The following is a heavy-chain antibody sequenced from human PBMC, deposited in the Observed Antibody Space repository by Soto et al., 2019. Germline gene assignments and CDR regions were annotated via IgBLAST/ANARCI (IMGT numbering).Heavy chain of an antibody. Sequence: QVQLVESGGGVVQPGRSLRLSCAASGFTFSSYGMHWVRQAPGKGPEWVAAISYGGGNKYYADSVKGRFTISRDNSKNTLYLQMNSLRAEDTAVYYCAKELHPIAVTDTFRPFDIWGQGTTVTVS. J-gene: IGHJ3*02. CDR2: ISYGGGNK. CDR1: GFTFSSYG. D-gene: IGHD6-19*01. CDR3: AKELHPIAVTDTFRPFDI. V-gene: IGHV3-30*18.